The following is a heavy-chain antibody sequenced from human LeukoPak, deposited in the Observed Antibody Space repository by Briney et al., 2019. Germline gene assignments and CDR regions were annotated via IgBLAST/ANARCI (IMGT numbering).Heavy chain of an antibody. CDR1: GYTFTSYG. V-gene: IGHV1-18*01. CDR3: TRGGYDFWSGYYTPHYFDY. D-gene: IGHD3-3*01. Sequence: ASVKVSCKASGYTFTSYGFTWVRQAPGQGLEWMGWISPYNGNTNYAQKLQGRVTMTTDTSTSTAYMELRSLRSDDTAVYYCTRGGYDFWSGYYTPHYFDYRGQGTLVTVSS. J-gene: IGHJ4*02. CDR2: ISPYNGNT.